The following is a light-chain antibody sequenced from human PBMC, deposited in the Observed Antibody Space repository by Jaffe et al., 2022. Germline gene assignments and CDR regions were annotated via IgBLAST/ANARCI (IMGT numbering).Light chain of an antibody. CDR1: QSLLHKNGNNY. J-gene: IGKJ4*01. CDR2: LGS. CDR3: MQTLQTPRT. Sequence: DIVMTQSPLSLPVTPGASASISCRSTQSLLHKNGNNYLDWYVQKPGQSPQCLIYLGSNRASGVPDRFTVSGSGTDFTLEISRVEAEDVGVYYCMQTLQTPRTFGGGTKVEL. V-gene: IGKV2-28*01.